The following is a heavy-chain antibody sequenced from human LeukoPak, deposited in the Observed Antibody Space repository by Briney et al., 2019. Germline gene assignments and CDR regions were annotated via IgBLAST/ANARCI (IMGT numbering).Heavy chain of an antibody. J-gene: IGHJ6*02. CDR3: ARAREDGFYYYYYGMDV. CDR2: IYPGDSDT. D-gene: IGHD5-24*01. V-gene: IGHV5-51*01. CDR1: GYSFTSYW. Sequence: GESLKISCKGSGYSFTSYWIGWVRQMPGKGLEWMGIIYPGDSDTRYSPSFQGQVTISADKSISTAYLQWSSLKASDTAMYYCARAREDGFYYYYYGMDVWGQGTTVTVSS.